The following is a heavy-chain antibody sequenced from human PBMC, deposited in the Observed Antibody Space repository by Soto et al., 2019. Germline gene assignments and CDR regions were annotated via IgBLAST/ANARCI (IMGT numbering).Heavy chain of an antibody. J-gene: IGHJ5*02. Sequence: SVKVSCKASGGTFSSYTISWVRQAPGQGLEWMGRIIPILGIANYAQKFQGRVTITADKSTSTAYMELSSLRSEDTAVYYCAREGEQQLVNWFDPWGQGTLVTVS. V-gene: IGHV1-69*04. D-gene: IGHD6-13*01. CDR2: IIPILGIA. CDR1: GGTFSSYT. CDR3: AREGEQQLVNWFDP.